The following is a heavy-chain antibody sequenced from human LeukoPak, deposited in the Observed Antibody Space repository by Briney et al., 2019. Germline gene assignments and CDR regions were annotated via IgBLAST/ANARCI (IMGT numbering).Heavy chain of an antibody. CDR3: ARDDPYSSGWYGRGMDV. Sequence: PSETLSLTCTVSGGSISGYYWNWIRQSPEKGLEWIGYIYYSGTINYNPSLKARVTMSIDTSKNQFSLKLTSVTAADTAMYYCARDDPYSSGWYGRGMDVWGQGTTVTVSS. J-gene: IGHJ6*02. V-gene: IGHV4-59*01. CDR1: GGSISGYY. CDR2: IYYSGTI. D-gene: IGHD6-19*01.